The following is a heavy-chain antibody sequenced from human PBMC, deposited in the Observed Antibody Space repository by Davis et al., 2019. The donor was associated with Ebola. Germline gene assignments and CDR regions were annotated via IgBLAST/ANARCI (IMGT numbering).Heavy chain of an antibody. D-gene: IGHD5-12*01. V-gene: IGHV1-46*03. CDR3: TTPGGQDSGYDVFDI. J-gene: IGHJ3*02. Sequence: ASAKLSCNASAYTSTNYYIHWVRHAPGQGREWMGMINSNDRRTIYAQKFQGRVTVTRDTSTSTVYMGLSSLRSEDTALYYCTTPGGQDSGYDVFDIWGQGTMVTVSS. CDR1: AYTSTNYY. CDR2: INSNDRRT.